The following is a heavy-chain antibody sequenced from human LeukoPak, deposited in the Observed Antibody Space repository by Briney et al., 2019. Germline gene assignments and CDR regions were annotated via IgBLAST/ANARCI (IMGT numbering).Heavy chain of an antibody. V-gene: IGHV4-4*07. Sequence: SETLSLXCTVSGGSSSSYYWSWIRRPAGKGLEWIGRIYTSGSTNYNPSLKSRVTMSVDTSKNQFSLKLSSVTAADTAVYYCARLQQSIRSDDYWGQGTLVTVSS. J-gene: IGHJ4*02. D-gene: IGHD4-11*01. CDR2: IYTSGST. CDR3: ARLQQSIRSDDY. CDR1: GGSSSSYY.